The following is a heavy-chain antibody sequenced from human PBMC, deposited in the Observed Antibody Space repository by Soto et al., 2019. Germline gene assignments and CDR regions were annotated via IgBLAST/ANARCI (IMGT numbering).Heavy chain of an antibody. J-gene: IGHJ6*02. CDR1: GGTFSSYA. CDR2: IIPIFGTA. Sequence: QVQLVQSGAEVKKPGSSVKVSCKSSGGTFSSYAISWVRQAPGQGLEWMGGIIPIFGTANYAQKFQGRVTITADKSTSTAYMELSSRRSEDTAVYYCARALTPSGLDYYYYGMDVWGQGTTVTVSS. CDR3: ARALTPSGLDYYYYGMDV. D-gene: IGHD6-25*01. V-gene: IGHV1-69*06.